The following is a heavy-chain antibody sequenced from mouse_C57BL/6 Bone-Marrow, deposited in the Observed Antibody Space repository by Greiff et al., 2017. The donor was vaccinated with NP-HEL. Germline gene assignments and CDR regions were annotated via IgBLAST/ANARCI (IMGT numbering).Heavy chain of an antibody. CDR2: ISDGGSYT. D-gene: IGHD3-1*01. CDR1: GFTFSSYA. J-gene: IGHJ2*01. V-gene: IGHV5-4*01. CDR3: ARDSRTMFFDY. Sequence: EVMLVESGGGLVKPGGSLKLSCAASGFTFSSYAMSWVRQTPEQRLEWVATISDGGSYTYYPDNVKGRFTISRDNAKNNLYLQMSHLKSEDTAMYYCARDSRTMFFDYWGQGTTLTVSS.